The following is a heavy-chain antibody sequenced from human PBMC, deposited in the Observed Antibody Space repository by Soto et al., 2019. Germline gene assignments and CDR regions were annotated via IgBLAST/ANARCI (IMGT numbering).Heavy chain of an antibody. D-gene: IGHD6-13*01. CDR2: IVPLFRTT. V-gene: IGHV1-69*06. CDR3: ARGGYSSTWSNLLDRSGLDV. Sequence: QVQLVQSGAEAKKPGSSVKVSCKTSGGTFSSYAISWVRQAPGQGLEWMGGIVPLFRTTNYAQKFQGRVTITADTCTYTVYMELSGLRYGDTAVYYCARGGYSSTWSNLLDRSGLDVWGQGTTVTVSS. J-gene: IGHJ6*02. CDR1: GGTFSSYA.